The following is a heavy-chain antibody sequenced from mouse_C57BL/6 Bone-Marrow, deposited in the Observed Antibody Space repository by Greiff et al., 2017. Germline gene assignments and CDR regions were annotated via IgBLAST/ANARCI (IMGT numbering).Heavy chain of an antibody. CDR2: IDPENGDT. CDR1: GFNINDDY. D-gene: IGHD1-1*01. CDR3: TSYYGYAVDY. V-gene: IGHV14-4*01. Sequence: VQLQQPGAELVRPGASVKLSCTASGFNINDDYMHWVKQRPEQGLEWIGWIDPENGDTEYASKFQGKATITADTSSNTAYLQLSSLTSEDTAVYYCTSYYGYAVDYWGQGTSVTVSS. J-gene: IGHJ4*01.